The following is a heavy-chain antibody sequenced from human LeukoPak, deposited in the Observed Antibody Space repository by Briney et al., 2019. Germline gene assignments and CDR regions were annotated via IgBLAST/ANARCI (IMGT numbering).Heavy chain of an antibody. Sequence: PSETLSLTCTVSGGSISSSDYYWGWIRQPPGTGLEWIGSIYYSVTTYYNPSLKSRVTISVDTSKNQFSLKLSSVTAADTAVYYCARGAVFAILDAFDIWGQGTMVTVSS. V-gene: IGHV4-39*07. CDR1: GGSISSSDYY. CDR2: IYYSVTT. CDR3: ARGAVFAILDAFDI. D-gene: IGHD3-9*01. J-gene: IGHJ3*02.